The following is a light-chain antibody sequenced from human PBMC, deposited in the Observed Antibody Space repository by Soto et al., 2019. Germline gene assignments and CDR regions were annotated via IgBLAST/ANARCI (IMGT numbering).Light chain of an antibody. CDR3: QHYGSSPVYI. Sequence: IVVTQSPGTLSLSPGERATLSCRASQSVASSSLARYQQKPGQAPRLLIYAPSSRATGNRDRFSGGGSGTDFTLAMGTLEPEDFAVYYCQHYGSSPVYIFGQGTKLEIK. CDR1: QSVASSS. CDR2: APS. V-gene: IGKV3-20*01. J-gene: IGKJ2*01.